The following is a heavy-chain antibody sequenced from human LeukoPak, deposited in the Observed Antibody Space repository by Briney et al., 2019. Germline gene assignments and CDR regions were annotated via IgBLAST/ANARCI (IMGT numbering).Heavy chain of an antibody. CDR2: IKSKTDGGTT. D-gene: IGHD3-22*01. CDR1: GFSFNYAW. V-gene: IGHV3-15*01. CDR3: TTVESYDSSGYFHGY. J-gene: IGHJ4*02. Sequence: GGSLRLSCAASGFSFNYAWMSWVRQAPGKGLEWLGRIKSKTDGGTTDYAAPVKGRFTISRDESKSTLYLQMNSLKTEDTAVYFCTTVESYDSSGYFHGYWGQGTLVTVSS.